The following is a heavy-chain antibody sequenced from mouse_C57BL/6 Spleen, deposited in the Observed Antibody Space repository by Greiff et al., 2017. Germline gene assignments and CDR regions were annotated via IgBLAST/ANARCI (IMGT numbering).Heavy chain of an antibody. D-gene: IGHD3-1*01. CDR3: ARDLLEGYFDV. V-gene: IGHV5-16*01. Sequence: EVKLMESEGGLVQPGSSMKLSCTASGFTFSDYYMAWVRQVPEKGLEWVANINYDGSSTYYLDYLKSRFIITRDKAKNILYLQMSSLKSEETATYCCARDLLEGYFDVWGTGTTVTVSS. CDR2: INYDGSST. CDR1: GFTFSDYY. J-gene: IGHJ1*03.